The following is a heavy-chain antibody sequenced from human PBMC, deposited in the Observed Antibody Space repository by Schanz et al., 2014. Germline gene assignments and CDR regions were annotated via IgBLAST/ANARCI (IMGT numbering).Heavy chain of an antibody. CDR1: GDSISSTSYY. J-gene: IGHJ4*02. V-gene: IGHV4-39*07. Sequence: QLQMQESGPGLVKPSETLSLTCSVSGDSISSTSYYWGWIRQPPGKGLEWIGYIYYSGSTYYNPSLKSRVTISVDPSKNQFSLMLGSVTAADTAVYYCARAAGPVDYWGQGTLVTVSS. D-gene: IGHD6-13*01. CDR3: ARAAGPVDY. CDR2: IYYSGST.